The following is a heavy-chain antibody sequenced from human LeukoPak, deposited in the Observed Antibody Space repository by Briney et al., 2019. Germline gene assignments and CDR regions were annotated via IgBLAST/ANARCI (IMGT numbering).Heavy chain of an antibody. D-gene: IGHD3-16*01. CDR2: IYYSGSA. J-gene: IGHJ6*03. CDR3: ARGGYYYYYMDV. Sequence: PSETLSLTCTVSGGSISSSNYYWGWIRQPLGKGLEWIGNIYYSGSAYYNPSLESRVTISVDTSKNQFSLRLSSVTAADTAVYYCARGGYYYYYMDVWGKGTTVTVSS. V-gene: IGHV4-39*01. CDR1: GGSISSSNYY.